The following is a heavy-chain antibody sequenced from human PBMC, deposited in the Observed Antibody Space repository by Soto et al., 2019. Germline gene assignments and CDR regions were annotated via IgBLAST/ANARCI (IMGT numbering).Heavy chain of an antibody. D-gene: IGHD2-15*01. CDR1: GFTFSSYW. CDR3: ARARWGYCSGGSCYYFDY. CDR2: INSDGSST. V-gene: IGHV3-74*01. Sequence: GGSLRLSCAASGFTFSSYWMHWVRQAPGKGLVWVSRINSDGSSTSYADSVKGRFTIARDNAKNTLYLQMNSLRAEDTAVYYCARARWGYCSGGSCYYFDYWGQGTLVTVSS. J-gene: IGHJ4*02.